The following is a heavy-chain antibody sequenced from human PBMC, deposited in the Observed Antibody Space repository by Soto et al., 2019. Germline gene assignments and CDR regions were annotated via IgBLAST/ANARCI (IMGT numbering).Heavy chain of an antibody. V-gene: IGHV4-31*03. CDR3: ARGYSYGFMHFDY. CDR1: GGSISSGGYY. J-gene: IGHJ4*02. Sequence: SETLSLTCTVSGGSISSGGYYWSWIRQHPGKGLEWIGYIYYSGSTYYNPSLKSRVTISVDTSKNQFSLKLSSVTAADTAVYYCARGYSYGFMHFDYWGQGTLVTVSS. D-gene: IGHD5-18*01. CDR2: IYYSGST.